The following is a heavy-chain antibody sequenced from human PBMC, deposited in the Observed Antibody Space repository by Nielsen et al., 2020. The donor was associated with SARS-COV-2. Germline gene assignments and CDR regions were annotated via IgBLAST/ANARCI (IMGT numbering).Heavy chain of an antibody. CDR1: GFTFDDYA. V-gene: IGHV3-9*01. Sequence: GGSLRLSCAASGFTFDDYAMHWVRQAPGKGLEWVSGISWNSGSIGYADSVKGRFTISRDNAKNSLYLQMNSLRAEDTALYYCAKSLGDVHGWYFDLWGRGTLVTVSS. CDR2: ISWNSGSI. D-gene: IGHD2-21*02. CDR3: AKSLGDVHGWYFDL. J-gene: IGHJ2*01.